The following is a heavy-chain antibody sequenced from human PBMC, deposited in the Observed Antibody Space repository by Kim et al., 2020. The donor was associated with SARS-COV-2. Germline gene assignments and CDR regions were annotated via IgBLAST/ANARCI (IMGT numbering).Heavy chain of an antibody. CDR2: IYPDDSAT. CDR3: GRGDQGNWDF. J-gene: IGHJ4*02. D-gene: IGHD1-20*01. V-gene: IGHV5-51*06. Sequence: GESLKISCKTSGYNFAKSWIGWVRQMPGRGLEWMGIIYPDDSATKYRPSFQGQVTISADKSITTAYLQGTSLKASDTALYYCGRGDQGNWDFWGQGTLVIGSP. CDR1: GYNFAKSW.